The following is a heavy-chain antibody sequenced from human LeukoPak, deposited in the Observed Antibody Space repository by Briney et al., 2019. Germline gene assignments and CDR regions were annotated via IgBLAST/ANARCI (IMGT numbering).Heavy chain of an antibody. D-gene: IGHD1-1*01. J-gene: IGHJ6*03. V-gene: IGHV1-2*06. Sequence: GASVKVSCKASGYTFTGYYMHWVRQAPGQGVEWMGRINPNSGGTNYAQKFQGRVTMTRDTSISTAYMELSRLRSDDTAVYYCARSGTSYYYYYMDVWGKGTTVTVSS. CDR2: INPNSGGT. CDR1: GYTFTGYY. CDR3: ARSGTSYYYYYMDV.